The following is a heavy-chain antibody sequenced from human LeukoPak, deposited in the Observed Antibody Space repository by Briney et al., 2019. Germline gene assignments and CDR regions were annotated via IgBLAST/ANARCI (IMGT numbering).Heavy chain of an antibody. V-gene: IGHV4-38-2*02. J-gene: IGHJ4*02. CDR2: IYHSGST. Sequence: SETLSLTCTVSGYSISSGYYWGWIRQPPGKGLEWIGIIYHSGSTYYNPSLKSRVTISVDTSKNQFSLKLSSVTAADTAVYYCARASYDILTGYINFDYWGQGTLVTVSS. D-gene: IGHD3-9*01. CDR1: GYSISSGYY. CDR3: ARASYDILTGYINFDY.